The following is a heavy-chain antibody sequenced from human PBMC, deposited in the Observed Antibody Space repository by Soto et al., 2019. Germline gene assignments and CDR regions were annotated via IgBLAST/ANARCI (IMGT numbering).Heavy chain of an antibody. CDR1: GGTFSSYA. V-gene: IGHV1-69*06. CDR3: ARDRDGSSLAAAGTDEYYFGY. D-gene: IGHD6-13*01. CDR2: IIPIFGTA. Sequence: GASVKVSCKASGGTFSSYAISWVRQAPGQGLEWMGGIIPIFGTANYAQKCQGRVTITADKSTSSAYMELSRLRSEDTAVYYCARDRDGSSLAAAGTDEYYFGYWGQGTLVTVSS. J-gene: IGHJ4*02.